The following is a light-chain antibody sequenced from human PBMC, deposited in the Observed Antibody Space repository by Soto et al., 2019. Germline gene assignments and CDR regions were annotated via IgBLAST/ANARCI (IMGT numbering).Light chain of an antibody. Sequence: DIQMTQSPSSLSASVGDRVTITCRASQSISSYLNWYQQKPGKAPKLLIYAASSLQSGVPSRFSGSGSGKDFTLTISSLQPEDFATYYCQQSYSTPYTFGQVTKLEIK. V-gene: IGKV1-39*01. CDR3: QQSYSTPYT. J-gene: IGKJ2*01. CDR1: QSISSY. CDR2: AAS.